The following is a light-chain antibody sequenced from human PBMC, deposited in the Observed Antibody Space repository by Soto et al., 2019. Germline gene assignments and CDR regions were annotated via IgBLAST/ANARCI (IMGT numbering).Light chain of an antibody. CDR3: CSYASSSTRVI. V-gene: IGLV2-14*03. CDR2: DVN. J-gene: IGLJ2*01. Sequence: QSALTQPASVSGSPGQSITISCTGTGSDVDGYNFVSWYQQHPGKAPKLMIYDVNIRPSGVSNRFSGSKSGNTASLTISGLQAEDEADYYCCSYASSSTRVIFGGGTKVTVL. CDR1: GSDVDGYNF.